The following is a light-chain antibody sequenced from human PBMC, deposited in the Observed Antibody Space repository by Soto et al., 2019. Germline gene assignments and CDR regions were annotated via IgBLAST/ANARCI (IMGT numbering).Light chain of an antibody. CDR3: MQALQTPT. V-gene: IGKV2-28*01. Sequence: EIVMTQSPLSLPVTPGEPASISCRSSQSLLHSNGIKYLDWYVQKPGQSPQLLIYLGSNRASGVTDRFRGSVSGTDFTMKISRVEADDVGVYYFMQALQTPTFGGGTRVEIK. CDR2: LGS. CDR1: QSLLHSNGIKY. J-gene: IGKJ4*01.